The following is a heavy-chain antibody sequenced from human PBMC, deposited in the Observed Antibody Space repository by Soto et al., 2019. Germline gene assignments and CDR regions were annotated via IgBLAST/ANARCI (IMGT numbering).Heavy chain of an antibody. CDR3: ARDPSYDFWSGYRPYYFDY. J-gene: IGHJ4*02. V-gene: IGHV3-48*02. Sequence: PGGSLRLSCAASGFTFSSYSMNGVRQAPGKGLEWVSYISSSSSTIYYADSVKGRFTISRDNAKNSLYLQMNSLRDEDTAVYYCARDPSYDFWSGYRPYYFDYWGQGTLVTVSS. D-gene: IGHD3-3*01. CDR1: GFTFSSYS. CDR2: ISSSSSTI.